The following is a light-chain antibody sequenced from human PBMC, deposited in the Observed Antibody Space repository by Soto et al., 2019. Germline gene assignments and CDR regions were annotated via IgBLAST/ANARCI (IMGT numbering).Light chain of an antibody. V-gene: IGKV1-33*01. J-gene: IGKJ2*01. Sequence: IQMTQSPSSVSASVGDRVNITCQASRDISDNLNWYQQKPGKAPNLLIYDASYLLTGVPSRFSGSGSGTDFTFTINSLQPEDMATYYCQQYYIFPYSFGQGTKVEIK. CDR2: DAS. CDR3: QQYYIFPYS. CDR1: RDISDN.